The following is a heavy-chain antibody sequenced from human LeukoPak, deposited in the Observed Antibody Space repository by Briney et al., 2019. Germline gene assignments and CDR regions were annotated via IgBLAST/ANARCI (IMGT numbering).Heavy chain of an antibody. J-gene: IGHJ4*02. CDR3: ARDSAPITMVVVVPAGFDY. D-gene: IGHD3-22*01. V-gene: IGHV3-48*01. CDR2: ISEGSDTI. Sequence: XMTWVRXAPGKGLEWISYISEGSDTIYYADSVKGRFTISRDNAKNSLYLQVNSLRAEDTAVYYCARDSAPITMVVVVPAGFDYWGQGTRVIVSS. CDR1: X.